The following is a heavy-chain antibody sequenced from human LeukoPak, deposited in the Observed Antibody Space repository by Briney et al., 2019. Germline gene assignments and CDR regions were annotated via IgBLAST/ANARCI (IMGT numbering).Heavy chain of an antibody. V-gene: IGHV3-33*08. Sequence: GGSLRLSCAASGFTFSSYAMHWVRQAPGKGLEWVAVIWYDGSNKYYADSVKGRFTISRDNSKNTLYLQMNSLRAEDTAVYYCARDHPRRRDAFDIWGQGTMVTVSS. CDR1: GFTFSSYA. CDR3: ARDHPRRRDAFDI. CDR2: IWYDGSNK. J-gene: IGHJ3*02.